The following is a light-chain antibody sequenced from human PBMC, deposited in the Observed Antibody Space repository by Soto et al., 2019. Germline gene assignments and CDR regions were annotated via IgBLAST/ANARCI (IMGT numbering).Light chain of an antibody. CDR2: GAS. Sequence: EIVLTQSPGTLSLSPGERATLSCVSSHGVSSSSLAWYQQKPGQAPRLLIFGASSRATGIPDRLSGSGSGTDFTLTISRLQSEDFAVYYCRPYSYWWLTFRVGAKVHI. CDR3: RPYSYWWLT. J-gene: IGKJ4*01. CDR1: HGVSSSS. V-gene: IGKV3-20*01.